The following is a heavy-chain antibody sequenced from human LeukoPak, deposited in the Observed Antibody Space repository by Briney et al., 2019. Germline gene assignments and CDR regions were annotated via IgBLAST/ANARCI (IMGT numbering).Heavy chain of an antibody. J-gene: IGHJ2*01. Sequence: GGSLRLSCAASGFTFSSYWMHWVRQAPGKGLVWVSRINSDGSSTNYADSVKGGFTISRDNAKNTLYLQMNSLRAEDTAVYYCARDPPKLYWYFNLWGRGKLITVS. V-gene: IGHV3-74*01. CDR1: GFTFSSYW. CDR2: INSDGSST. CDR3: ARDPPKLYWYFNL.